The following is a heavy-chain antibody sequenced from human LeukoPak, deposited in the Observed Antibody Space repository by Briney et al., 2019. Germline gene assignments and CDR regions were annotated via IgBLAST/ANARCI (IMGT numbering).Heavy chain of an antibody. Sequence: PSETLSLTCTVSAGSITSNHYYWGWIRQPPGKGLEWIGSISYGGSTHYNPSLKSRVTMSVDTSKNQFSLKLRSVTATDTAVYHRATSPGADYGGDHWFDPWGQGTLVTVSS. CDR3: ATSPGADYGGDHWFDP. V-gene: IGHV4-39*01. D-gene: IGHD4-23*01. J-gene: IGHJ5*02. CDR2: ISYGGST. CDR1: AGSITSNHYY.